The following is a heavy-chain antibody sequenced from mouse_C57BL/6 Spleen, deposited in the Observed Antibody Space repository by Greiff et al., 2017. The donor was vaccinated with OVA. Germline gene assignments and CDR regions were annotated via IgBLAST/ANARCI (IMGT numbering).Heavy chain of an antibody. Sequence: DVQLQESGPGLVKPSQSLSLTCSVTGYSITSGYYWNWIRQFPGNKLEWMGYISYDGSNNYNPSLKNRISITRDTSKNQFFLKLNSVTTEDTATYYCARGRFPFDYWGQGTTLTVSS. J-gene: IGHJ2*01. CDR3: ARGRFPFDY. CDR1: GYSITSGYY. CDR2: ISYDGSN. V-gene: IGHV3-6*01.